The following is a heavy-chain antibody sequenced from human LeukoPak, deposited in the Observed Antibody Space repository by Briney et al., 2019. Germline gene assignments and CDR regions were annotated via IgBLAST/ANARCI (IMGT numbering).Heavy chain of an antibody. CDR2: IYHSGST. V-gene: IGHV4-59*08. Sequence: PSETLSLTCTVSGGSISSYYWSWIRQPPGEGLEWIGFIYHSGSTNYNPSLKSRVTISVDTSTNQFSLKMKSVTAADTAVYYCAKHSSDSGDHFDQWGQGTLVTVSS. CDR1: GGSISSYY. J-gene: IGHJ4*02. D-gene: IGHD3-22*01. CDR3: AKHSSDSGDHFDQ.